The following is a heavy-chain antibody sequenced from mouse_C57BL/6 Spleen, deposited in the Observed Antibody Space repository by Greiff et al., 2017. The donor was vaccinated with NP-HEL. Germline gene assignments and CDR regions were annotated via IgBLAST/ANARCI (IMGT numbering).Heavy chain of an antibody. V-gene: IGHV1-15*01. CDR2: IDPETGGT. J-gene: IGHJ2*01. D-gene: IGHD2-1*01. Sequence: QVQLQQSGAELVRPGASVTLSCKASGYTFTDYEMHWVKQTPVHGLEWIGAIDPETGGTAYNQKFKGKAILTADKSSSTAYMELRSLTSEDSAVYYCTRSPGNYGGYCDYWGQGTTLTVSS. CDR3: TRSPGNYGGYCDY. CDR1: GYTFTDYE.